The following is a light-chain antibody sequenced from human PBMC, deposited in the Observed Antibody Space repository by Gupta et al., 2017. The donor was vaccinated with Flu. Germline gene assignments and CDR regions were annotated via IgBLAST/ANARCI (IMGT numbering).Light chain of an antibody. CDR3: QTWGTGFRV. CDR1: SGHSSYA. CDR2: LNSDGSH. V-gene: IGLV4-69*01. Sequence: SGHSSYAIAWHQQQPEKGPRYLMKLNSDGSHSKGDGIPDRFSGSSSGAERYLTSSSLQSDDEADYYCQTWGTGFRVFGGGTKLTVL. J-gene: IGLJ3*02.